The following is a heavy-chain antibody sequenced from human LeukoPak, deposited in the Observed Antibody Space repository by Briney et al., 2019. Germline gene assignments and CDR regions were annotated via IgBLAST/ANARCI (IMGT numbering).Heavy chain of an antibody. V-gene: IGHV4-59*01. J-gene: IGHJ3*02. D-gene: IGHD3-22*01. CDR1: GGSISIYY. CDR3: AKSGYYYYSAFDI. Sequence: SETLSLTCTVSGGSISIYYWSWIRQPPGKGLEWIGYIYYSGSTNYNPSLKSRVTISVDTSKNQFSLKLSSVTAADTVVYYCAKSGYYYYSAFDIWGQGTMVTVSS. CDR2: IYYSGST.